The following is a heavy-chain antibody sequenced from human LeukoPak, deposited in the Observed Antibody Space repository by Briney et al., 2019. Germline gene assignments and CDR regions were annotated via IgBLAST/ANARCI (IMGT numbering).Heavy chain of an antibody. V-gene: IGHV3-53*01. D-gene: IGHD3-22*01. CDR1: GFTVSSNY. CDR2: IYSGGGT. CDR3: ARHDSSGYYFDY. Sequence: PGGSLRLSCAASGFTVSSNYMSWVRQAPGKGLEWVSVIYSGGGTYYADSVKGRFTISRDNSKNTLYLQMNSLRAEDTAVYYCARHDSSGYYFDYWGQGTLVTVSS. J-gene: IGHJ4*02.